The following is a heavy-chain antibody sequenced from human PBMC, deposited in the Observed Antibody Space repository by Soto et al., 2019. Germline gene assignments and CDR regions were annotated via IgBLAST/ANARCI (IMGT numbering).Heavy chain of an antibody. CDR2: IWYDGSNK. D-gene: IGHD4-17*01. V-gene: IGHV3-33*01. Sequence: QVQLVESGGGVVQPGRSLRLSCAASGFTFSSYGMHWVRQAPGKGLEWVAVIWYDGSNKYYADSVKGRFTISRDNSKNTLYLQMNSLRAEDTAVYYCARDLHDYGDYGSFYYWGQGTLVTVSS. J-gene: IGHJ4*02. CDR1: GFTFSSYG. CDR3: ARDLHDYGDYGSFYY.